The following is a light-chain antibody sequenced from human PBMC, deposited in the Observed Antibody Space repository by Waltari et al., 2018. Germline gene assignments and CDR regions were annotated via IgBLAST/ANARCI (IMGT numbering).Light chain of an antibody. CDR2: GAS. CDR3: QQYSEWPYT. J-gene: IGKJ2*01. Sequence: EIVLTQSPDTLSLSPGERATLSCRASQSISSNLAWYQHKPGQPPRLLVYGASTRATGFPARFSGSGSGTEFTLTISSLQSEDFAVYYCQQYSEWPYTFGQGTKLEIK. V-gene: IGKV3-15*01. CDR1: QSISSN.